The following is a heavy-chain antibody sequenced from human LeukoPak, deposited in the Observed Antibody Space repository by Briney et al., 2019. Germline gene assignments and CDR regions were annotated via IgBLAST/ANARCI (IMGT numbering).Heavy chain of an antibody. CDR3: APSSDYYDSPIDP. J-gene: IGHJ5*02. CDR2: ISTNGGST. Sequence: GGSLRLSCAASGFTFSSYAMSWVRQAPGKGLEWVSGISTNGGSTSYADSVKGRLTISRDNAKNSLYLQMNSLGAEDTALYYCAPSSDYYDSPIDPWGQGTLVTVSS. D-gene: IGHD3-22*01. V-gene: IGHV3-23*01. CDR1: GFTFSSYA.